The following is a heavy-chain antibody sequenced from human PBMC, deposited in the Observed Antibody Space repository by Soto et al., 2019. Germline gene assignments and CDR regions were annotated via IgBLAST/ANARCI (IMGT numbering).Heavy chain of an antibody. CDR1: GYTFTSYA. J-gene: IGHJ4*02. Sequence: ASVKVSCKASGYTFTSYAISWVRQAPGQGLERMGWISAYNGNTNYAQKLQGRVTMTTDTSTSTAYMELRSLRSDDTAVYYCARYWRPSGTSDYWGQGTLVTVSS. V-gene: IGHV1-18*01. CDR2: ISAYNGNT. D-gene: IGHD1-7*01. CDR3: ARYWRPSGTSDY.